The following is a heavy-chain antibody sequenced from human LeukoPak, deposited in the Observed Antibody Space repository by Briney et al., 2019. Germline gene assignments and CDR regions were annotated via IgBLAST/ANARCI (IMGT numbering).Heavy chain of an antibody. J-gene: IGHJ3*02. V-gene: IGHV4-34*01. D-gene: IGHD6-13*01. Sequence: SETLSLTCAVYGGSFRGYYWGWIRQPPGKGLEWIGSIYYSGSTYYNPSLKSRVTISVDTSKNQFSLKLSSVTAADTAVYFCARGGPRIAATGNDCFDIWGQGTMVTVSS. CDR1: GGSFRGYY. CDR3: ARGGPRIAATGNDCFDI. CDR2: IYYSGST.